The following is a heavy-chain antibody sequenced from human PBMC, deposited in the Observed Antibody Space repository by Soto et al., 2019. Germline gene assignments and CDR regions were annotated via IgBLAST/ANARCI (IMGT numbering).Heavy chain of an antibody. J-gene: IGHJ4*02. V-gene: IGHV3-66*01. CDR2: IYAGGGT. CDR1: GFDVNSNY. Sequence: EVQLVESGGGLVQPGGSLRLSCAVSGFDVNSNYMSWARQAPGKGLEWVSVIYAGGGTYYADSVKVRFIISRDNPKNTLYLQMNSLRAEDTAVYYCATGNHISGIDYWGQGTLVTVSS. CDR3: ATGNHISGIDY. D-gene: IGHD1-1*01.